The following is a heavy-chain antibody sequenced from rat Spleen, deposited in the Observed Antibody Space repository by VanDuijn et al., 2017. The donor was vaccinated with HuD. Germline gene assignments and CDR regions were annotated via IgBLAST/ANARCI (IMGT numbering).Heavy chain of an antibody. J-gene: IGHJ2*01. V-gene: IGHV5-7*01. CDR3: TREDYRFDY. CDR2: ISYDGSKT. CDR1: GFTFSDYH. D-gene: IGHD1-1*01. Sequence: EVQLVESGGGLVQPGRSLKLSCAASGFTFSDYHMAWVRQAPKKGLEWVATISYDGSKTYYRDSVKGRFTISRDNAKSTLYLQMDSLRSEDTATYYCTREDYRFDYWGQGVMVTVSS.